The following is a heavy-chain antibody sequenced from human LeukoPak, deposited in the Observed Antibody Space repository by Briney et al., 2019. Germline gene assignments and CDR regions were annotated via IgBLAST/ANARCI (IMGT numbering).Heavy chain of an antibody. D-gene: IGHD5-12*01. V-gene: IGHV4-59*01. CDR3: ARVPGYSGPPRGRVFDY. CDR2: IYYSGST. Sequence: SETLSLTCSVSGGSISNYYWIWIRQSPGKGLEYIGYIYYSGSTNYNPSLNSRVTISLDTSKIQFSLKLNSVTAADTAVYYCARVPGYSGPPRGRVFDYWGQGTLVTVSS. J-gene: IGHJ4*02. CDR1: GGSISNYY.